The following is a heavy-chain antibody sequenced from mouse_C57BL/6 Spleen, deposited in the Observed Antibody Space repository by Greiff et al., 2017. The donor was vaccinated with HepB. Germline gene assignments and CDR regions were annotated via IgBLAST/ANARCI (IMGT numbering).Heavy chain of an antibody. CDR3: ASWGGSSADFDY. D-gene: IGHD3-2*02. J-gene: IGHJ2*01. CDR2: IYPRSGNT. CDR1: GYTFTSYG. Sequence: QVQLKESGAELARPGASVKLSCKASGYTFTSYGISWVKQRTGQGLEWIGEIYPRSGNTYYNEKFKGKATLTADKSSSTAYMELRSLTSEDSAVYFCASWGGSSADFDYWGQGTTLTVSS. V-gene: IGHV1-81*01.